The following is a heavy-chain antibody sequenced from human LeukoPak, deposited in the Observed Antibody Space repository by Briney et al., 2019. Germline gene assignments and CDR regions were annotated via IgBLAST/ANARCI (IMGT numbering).Heavy chain of an antibody. D-gene: IGHD5-18*01. CDR2: ISSTSSYI. J-gene: IGHJ5*02. CDR3: ARGQLWQTGWFDP. Sequence: PGGSLRLSCAASGFTFSDYSMIWVRQAPGKGLEWVSCISSTSSYIYYADSLKGRFTISRDNGKNSVYLQMNSLRPEDTAVYFCARGQLWQTGWFDPWGQGTLVTVSS. V-gene: IGHV3-21*01. CDR1: GFTFSDYS.